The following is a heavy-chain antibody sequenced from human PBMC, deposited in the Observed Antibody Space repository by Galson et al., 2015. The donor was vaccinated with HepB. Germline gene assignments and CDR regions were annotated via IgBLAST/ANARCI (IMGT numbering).Heavy chain of an antibody. D-gene: IGHD6-13*01. V-gene: IGHV3-33*08. CDR2: IWYDGSNK. Sequence: SLRLSCAASGFTFSSYSMNWVRQAPGKGLEWVAVIWYDGSNKYYADSVKGRFTISRDNSKNTLYLQMNSLRAEDTAVYYCARDGPSTLQYSSSWYFDYWGQGTLVTVSS. CDR1: GFTFSSYS. J-gene: IGHJ4*02. CDR3: ARDGPSTLQYSSSWYFDY.